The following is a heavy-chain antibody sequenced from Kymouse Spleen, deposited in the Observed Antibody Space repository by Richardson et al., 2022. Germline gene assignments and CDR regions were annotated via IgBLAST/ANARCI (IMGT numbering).Heavy chain of an antibody. J-gene: IGHJ6*02. D-gene: IGHD6-19*01. V-gene: IGHV4-39*01. Sequence: QLQLQESGPGLVKPSETLSLTCTVSGGSISSSSYYWGWIRQPPGKGLEWIGSIYYSGSTYYNPSLKSRVTISVDTSKNQFSLKLSSVTAADTAVYYCARQGSSGWYSYYYYYYGMDVWGQGTTVTVSS. CDR2: IYYSGST. CDR3: ARQGSSGWYSYYYYYYGMDV. CDR1: GGSISSSSYY.